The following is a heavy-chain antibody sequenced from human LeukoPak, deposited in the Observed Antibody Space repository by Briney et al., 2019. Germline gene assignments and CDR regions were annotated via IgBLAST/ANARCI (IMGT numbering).Heavy chain of an antibody. J-gene: IGHJ4*02. V-gene: IGHV1-69*13. CDR3: ARPGGGDYLNY. CDR1: GGTFSSYA. D-gene: IGHD1-26*01. CDR2: IIPIFGTA. Sequence: ASVKASCKASGGTFSSYAISWVRQAPGQGLEWMGGIIPIFGTANYAQKFQGRVTITADESTSTAYMELSSLRSEDTAVYYCARPGGGDYLNYWGQGTLVTVSS.